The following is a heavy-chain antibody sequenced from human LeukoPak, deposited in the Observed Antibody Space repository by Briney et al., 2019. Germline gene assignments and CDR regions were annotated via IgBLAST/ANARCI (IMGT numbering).Heavy chain of an antibody. CDR3: ARDLGYITMVPPGDY. D-gene: IGHD3-10*01. CDR1: GYTFTSYY. CDR2: INPSGGST. V-gene: IGHV1-46*01. Sequence: ASVKVSCKASGYTFTSYYMHWVRQAPGQGLEWMGIINPSGGSTSYAQKFQGRVTMTRDTSTSTVYMELSSLRSEDTAVYYCARDLGYITMVPPGDYWGQGTLVTVSS. J-gene: IGHJ4*02.